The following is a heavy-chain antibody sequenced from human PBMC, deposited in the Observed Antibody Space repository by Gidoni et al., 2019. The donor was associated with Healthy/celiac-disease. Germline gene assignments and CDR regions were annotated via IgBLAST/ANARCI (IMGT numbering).Heavy chain of an antibody. V-gene: IGHV3-30-3*01. CDR3: ARAPLID. CDR2: ISYDGSNK. J-gene: IGHJ4*02. Sequence: QVQLVESGGGVVQPGRSLRLSCAASGFTFSSNAMHWVRQAPGKGLEWVAVISYDGSNKYYADSVKGRFTISRDNSKNTLYLQMNSLRAEDTAVYYCARAPLIDWGQGTLVTVSS. CDR1: GFTFSSNA.